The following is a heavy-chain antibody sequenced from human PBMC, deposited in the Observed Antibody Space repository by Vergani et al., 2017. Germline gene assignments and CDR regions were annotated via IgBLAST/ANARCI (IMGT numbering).Heavy chain of an antibody. CDR2: IYYSGST. D-gene: IGHD6-6*01. V-gene: IGHV4-59*01. Sequence: QVQLQESGPGLVKPSETLALTCTVSGGSISSYYWSWIRQPPGKGLAWIGYIYYSGSTNYNTSLKSRVTISVDTSKNQFSLKLSSVTAADTAVYYCARGXSSSRPYYYYYMDVWGKGTTVTVSS. CDR3: ARGXSSSRPYYYYYMDV. CDR1: GGSISSYY. J-gene: IGHJ6*03.